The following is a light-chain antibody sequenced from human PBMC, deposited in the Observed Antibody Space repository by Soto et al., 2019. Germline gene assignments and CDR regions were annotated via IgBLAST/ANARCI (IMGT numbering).Light chain of an antibody. Sequence: QSVLPQPASVSGSPGQSITISCTGTSSDVGSYNLVSWYQQHPGKAPKLMIYEGSKRPSGVSNRFSGSKSGNTASLTISGLQAEDEADYYCCSYAGSSTFPVFGTGTKVTVL. V-gene: IGLV2-23*03. CDR1: SSDVGSYNL. CDR2: EGS. J-gene: IGLJ1*01. CDR3: CSYAGSSTFPV.